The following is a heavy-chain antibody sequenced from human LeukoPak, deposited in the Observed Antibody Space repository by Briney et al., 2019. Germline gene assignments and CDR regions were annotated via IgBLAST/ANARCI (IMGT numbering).Heavy chain of an antibody. CDR1: GGSISSSDYY. Sequence: PSETLSLTRIVSGGSISSSDYYWGWIRQPPGEGLQWFGPTPYRGTPYYTPSLKSRVIMFVDTSKNQFSLKLASVTTADTALYYCARQGDRLYSRGHMFDYWGQGALVTVSS. CDR2: TPYRGTP. CDR3: ARQGDRLYSRGHMFDY. V-gene: IGHV4-39*01. D-gene: IGHD3-22*01. J-gene: IGHJ4*02.